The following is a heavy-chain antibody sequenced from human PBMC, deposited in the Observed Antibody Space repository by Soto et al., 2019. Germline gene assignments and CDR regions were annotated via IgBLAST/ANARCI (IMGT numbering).Heavy chain of an antibody. CDR2: IGTAGDT. CDR1: GFTFSSYD. V-gene: IGHV3-13*04. J-gene: IGHJ5*02. Sequence: GGSLRLSCVASGFTFSSYDMHWVRQATGKGLEWVSAIGTAGDTYYPGSVKGRFTISRENAKNSLYLQMNSLRAGDTAVYYCARDLGSAYGDYHWFDPWGQGTLVTVSS. D-gene: IGHD4-17*01. CDR3: ARDLGSAYGDYHWFDP.